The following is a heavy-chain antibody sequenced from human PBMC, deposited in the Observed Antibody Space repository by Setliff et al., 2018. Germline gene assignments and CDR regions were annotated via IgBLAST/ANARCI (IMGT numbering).Heavy chain of an antibody. CDR3: ARSVEKGLESWFDP. V-gene: IGHV1-69*05. D-gene: IGHD6-6*01. CDR1: GGTFSSYA. CDR2: IIPIFGTA. Sequence: SVKVSCKASGGTFSSYAISWVRQAPGQGLEWMGGIIPIFGTANYAQKFQGRVSMTTNTSISTVYMELNSLRSDDTAVYYCARSVEKGLESWFDPWGQGTLVTVSS. J-gene: IGHJ5*02.